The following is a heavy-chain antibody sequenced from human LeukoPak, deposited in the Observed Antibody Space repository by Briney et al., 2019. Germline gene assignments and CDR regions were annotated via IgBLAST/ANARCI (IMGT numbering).Heavy chain of an antibody. CDR2: IYPGDSDA. CDR3: ARHYHVKYGSGSAAAMYFDY. Sequence: ASLKISCKGSGYSFTTYWIGWVRQMPGKGLEWLGIIYPGDSDATSSPSLQGQVTISADKSVSTAYLQWNSLKASDTAMYYCARHYHVKYGSGSAAAMYFDYWGQGTLVTVSS. D-gene: IGHD3-10*01. V-gene: IGHV5-51*01. CDR1: GYSFTTYW. J-gene: IGHJ4*02.